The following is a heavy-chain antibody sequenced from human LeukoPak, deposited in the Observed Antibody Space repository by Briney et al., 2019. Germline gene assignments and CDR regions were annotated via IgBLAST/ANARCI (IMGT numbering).Heavy chain of an antibody. D-gene: IGHD5-12*01. CDR2: ISSSSSYL. CDR3: AGGHIVATISDAFDI. Sequence: GGSLRLSCAASGFTFSIYNMNWVRQAPGKGLEWVSSISSSSSYLYYADSVKGRFTISRDNAKNSLYLQMNSLRAGDTAVYYCAGGHIVATISDAFDIWGQGTMVTVSS. J-gene: IGHJ3*02. CDR1: GFTFSIYN. V-gene: IGHV3-21*01.